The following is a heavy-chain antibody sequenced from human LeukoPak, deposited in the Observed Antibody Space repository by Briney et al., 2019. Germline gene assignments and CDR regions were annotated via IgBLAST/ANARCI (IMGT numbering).Heavy chain of an antibody. CDR1: AITFSSHA. D-gene: IGHD5-24*01. CDR2: ISGSGGHT. V-gene: IGHV3-23*01. Sequence: GGSLRLSCAASAITFSSHAMSWVRQAPGKGLEWVSLISGSGGHTYYGDSVKGRFTISRDNSTNRLYLQMNSLRPEDTAVYYCAKGGAATMRDGYNYYYYYMEVWGRGTTVTVSS. J-gene: IGHJ6*03. CDR3: AKGGAATMRDGYNYYYYYMEV.